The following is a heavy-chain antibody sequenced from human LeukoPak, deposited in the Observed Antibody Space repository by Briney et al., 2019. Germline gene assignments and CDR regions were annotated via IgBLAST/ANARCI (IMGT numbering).Heavy chain of an antibody. V-gene: IGHV4-34*01. CDR3: AREFRSYSFDY. CDR1: GGSFSGYY. Sequence: SETLSLTCAVYGGSFSGYYWSWIRHPPGKGLEWIGEINHSGSTNYNPSLKSRVTISVDTSKNQFSLKLSSVTAADTAVYYCAREFRSYSFDYWGQGTLVTVSS. J-gene: IGHJ4*02. D-gene: IGHD1-26*01. CDR2: INHSGST.